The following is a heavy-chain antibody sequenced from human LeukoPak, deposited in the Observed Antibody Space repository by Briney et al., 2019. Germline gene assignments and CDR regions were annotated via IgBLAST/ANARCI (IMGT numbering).Heavy chain of an antibody. CDR2: IAYDGSRA. CDR1: GLTLSSDW. Sequence: GGSLRLSCVYSGLTESGLTLSSDWMSWVRQPPGKGLEWVAVIAYDGSRAFYADSVKGRFTISRDNSKNTMSVQMDDLRAEDTAVYYCTRYNNDHFDYWGQGTLVTVSS. CDR3: TRYNNDHFDY. V-gene: IGHV3-33*01. J-gene: IGHJ4*02. D-gene: IGHD1-14*01.